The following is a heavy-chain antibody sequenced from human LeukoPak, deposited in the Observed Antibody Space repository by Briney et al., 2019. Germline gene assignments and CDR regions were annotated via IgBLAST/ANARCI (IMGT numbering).Heavy chain of an antibody. V-gene: IGHV4-59*12. CDR3: ARGRGDSDY. CDR1: GGSISSYY. Sequence: SETLSLTCTVSGGSISSYYWSWIRQPPGKGLEWIGYIYYSGSTNYNPSLKSRVTISVDTSKNQFSLKLSSVTAADTAVYYCARGRGDSDYWGQGTLVTVSS. CDR2: IYYSGST. D-gene: IGHD2-21*01. J-gene: IGHJ4*02.